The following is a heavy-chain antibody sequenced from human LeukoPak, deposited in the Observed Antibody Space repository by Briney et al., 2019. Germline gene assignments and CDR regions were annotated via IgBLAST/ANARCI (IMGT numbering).Heavy chain of an antibody. CDR3: AKDDPTSTVVTLDSFDM. D-gene: IGHD4-23*01. V-gene: IGHV3-23*01. CDR1: GFTFSSYA. J-gene: IGHJ3*02. Sequence: GGSLRLSCAASGFTFSSYAMSWVREAPGRGLEWVSALCGSGGSTYYAESVKGRFTLSRENSKNTLYLQKNSLRAEHTGLYYCAKDDPTSTVVTLDSFDMWGQGTMVTVSS. CDR2: LCGSGGST.